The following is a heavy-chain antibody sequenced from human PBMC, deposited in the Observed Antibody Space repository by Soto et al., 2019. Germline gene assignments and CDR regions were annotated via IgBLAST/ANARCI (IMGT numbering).Heavy chain of an antibody. CDR2: XSXXXXXI. CDR1: GFTFSSYS. J-gene: IGHJ4*02. V-gene: IGHV3-21*01. D-gene: IGHD6-6*01. CDR3: AREYSSSFDY. Sequence: GGSLRLSCAASGFTFSSYSMNWVRQAPGKGVEXVSXXSXXXXXIXXADSVKGRFTISRDNAKNSLYLQMNSLRAEDTAVYYCAREYSSSFDYWGQGTLVTASS.